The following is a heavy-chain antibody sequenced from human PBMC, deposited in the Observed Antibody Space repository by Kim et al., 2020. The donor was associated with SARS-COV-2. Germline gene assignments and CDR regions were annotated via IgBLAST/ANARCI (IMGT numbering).Heavy chain of an antibody. CDR3: ARVGLWTTKYYYYYYMDV. J-gene: IGHJ6*03. CDR1: GYTFTSYD. Sequence: ASVKVSCKASGYTFTSYDINWVRQATGQGLEWMGWMNPNSGNTGYAQKFQGRVTMTRNTSISTAYMELSSLRSEDTAVYYCARVGLWTTKYYYYYYMDVWGKGTTVTVSS. D-gene: IGHD5-18*01. CDR2: MNPNSGNT. V-gene: IGHV1-8*01.